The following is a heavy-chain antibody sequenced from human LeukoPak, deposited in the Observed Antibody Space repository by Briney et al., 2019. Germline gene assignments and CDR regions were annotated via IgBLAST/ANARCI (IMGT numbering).Heavy chain of an antibody. V-gene: IGHV3-21*06. J-gene: IGHJ5*02. D-gene: IGHD3-10*01. CDR2: ITTSSSDI. Sequence: PGGSLRLSCVDSGFTFNSYSMKGVGQAPGKGLEWVSSITTSSSDIYFAASVKGRFTISRDNAKNSLYLQMNSLRAEDTAVYYSAREGYHYYRSGSPPFAPWGQGTLVTVSS. CDR1: GFTFNSYS. CDR3: AREGYHYYRSGSPPFAP.